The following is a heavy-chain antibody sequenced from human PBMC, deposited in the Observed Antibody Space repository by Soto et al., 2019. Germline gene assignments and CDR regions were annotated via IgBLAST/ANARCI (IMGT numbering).Heavy chain of an antibody. Sequence: QVQLVQSGAEVKKPGSSVKVSCKASGGTFNNYAFIWVRQAPGQGLEWMGGIIPIFGTPDYAQKFLGRVTITADESSSTAYMEMRSLRSEDTAVYYCASPERSRGYYSENHFDHWGQGTLVTVSS. CDR2: IIPIFGTP. J-gene: IGHJ4*02. CDR3: ASPERSRGYYSENHFDH. V-gene: IGHV1-69*12. CDR1: GGTFNNYA. D-gene: IGHD1-26*01.